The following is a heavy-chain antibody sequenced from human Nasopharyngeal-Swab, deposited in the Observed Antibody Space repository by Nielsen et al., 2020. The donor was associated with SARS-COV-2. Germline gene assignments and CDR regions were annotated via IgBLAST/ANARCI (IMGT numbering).Heavy chain of an antibody. CDR1: GYTFTDYY. CDR2: INPNSGDT. Sequence: ASVKVSCKASGYTFTDYYMHWVRQAPGQGLEWMGRINPNSGDTNYAQKFQGRVTMTRDTSISTAYMELSRLRSDDTAVYYCARDPAGQNWFDPWGQGTLVTVSS. V-gene: IGHV1-2*06. J-gene: IGHJ5*02. CDR3: ARDPAGQNWFDP.